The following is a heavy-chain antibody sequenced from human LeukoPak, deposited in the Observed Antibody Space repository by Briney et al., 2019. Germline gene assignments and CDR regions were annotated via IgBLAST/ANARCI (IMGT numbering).Heavy chain of an antibody. CDR1: GGSFSGYY. J-gene: IGHJ4*02. V-gene: IGHV4-34*01. CDR2: INHSGST. D-gene: IGHD3-22*01. Sequence: SETLSLTCAVYGGSFSGYYWSWIRQPPGKGLEWIGEINHSGSTNYNPSLKSRVTISVDTSKNQFSLKLSSVTAADTAVYYCARGRSYYDSSGYFHFDYWGQGTLVTVSS. CDR3: ARGRSYYDSSGYFHFDY.